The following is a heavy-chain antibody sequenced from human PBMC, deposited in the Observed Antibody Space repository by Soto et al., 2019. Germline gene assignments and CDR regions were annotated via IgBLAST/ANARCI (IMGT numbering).Heavy chain of an antibody. Sequence: SETLSLTCTVSGVSISSGDYYCSWIRQPPGKGLEWIGYIYYSGSTYYNPSLKSRVTISVDTSKNQFSLKLSSVTAADTAVYYCARGGYSCFDFLQPPVNIHYWCQTTLCTVS. D-gene: IGHD5-12*01. CDR2: IYYSGST. CDR1: GVSISSGDYY. CDR3: ARGGYSCFDFLQPPVNIHY. V-gene: IGHV4-30-4*01. J-gene: IGHJ4*02.